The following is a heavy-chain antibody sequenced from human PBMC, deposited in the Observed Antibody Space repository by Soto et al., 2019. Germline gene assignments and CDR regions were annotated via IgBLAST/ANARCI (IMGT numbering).Heavy chain of an antibody. CDR3: ARGYGSGSYYSPLDY. CDR2: IYYSGST. Sequence: SETLSLTCTVSGGSISSYYWSWIRQPPGKGLEWIGYIYYSGSTNYNPSLKSRVTISVDTSKNQFSLKLSSVTAADTAVYYCARGYGSGSYYSPLDYWGQGTLVTVSS. J-gene: IGHJ4*02. CDR1: GGSISSYY. V-gene: IGHV4-59*01. D-gene: IGHD3-10*01.